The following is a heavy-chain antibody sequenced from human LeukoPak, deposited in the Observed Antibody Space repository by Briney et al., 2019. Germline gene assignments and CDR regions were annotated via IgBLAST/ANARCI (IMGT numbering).Heavy chain of an antibody. J-gene: IGHJ4*02. V-gene: IGHV1-69*05. Sequence: SVKVSCKASGGTFSSYAISWVRQAPGQGLEWMGGIIPIFGTANYAQKFQGRVTITTDESTSTAYMELSSLRSEDTAVYYCARDPYSSSWHPSGYFDYWGQGTLVTVSS. CDR1: GGTFSSYA. CDR3: ARDPYSSSWHPSGYFDY. D-gene: IGHD6-13*01. CDR2: IIPIFGTA.